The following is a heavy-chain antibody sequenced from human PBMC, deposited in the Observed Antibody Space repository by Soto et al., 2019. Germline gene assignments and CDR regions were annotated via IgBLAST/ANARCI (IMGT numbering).Heavy chain of an antibody. Sequence: QVHLVESGGGVVQPGRSLRLSCAASGFTLSSYGMHWVRQAPGRGLEWVAVIYYDGYNKYYADSVRGRFTISRDNSKNTLYLQMNSLRAEDTAVYYSARGDYGGYSHGFDIWGQGTMVTVSS. D-gene: IGHD4-17*01. CDR3: ARGDYGGYSHGFDI. CDR1: GFTLSSYG. CDR2: IYYDGYNK. V-gene: IGHV3-33*01. J-gene: IGHJ3*02.